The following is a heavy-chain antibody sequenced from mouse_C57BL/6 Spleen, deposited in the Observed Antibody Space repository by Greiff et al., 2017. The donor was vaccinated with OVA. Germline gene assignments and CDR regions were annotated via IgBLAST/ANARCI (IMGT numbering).Heavy chain of an antibody. CDR1: GYTFTSYW. D-gene: IGHD2-2*01. V-gene: IGHV1-52*01. CDR3: ARTDYGYDGFAY. J-gene: IGHJ3*01. CDR2: IDPSDSET. Sequence: QVQLQQPGAELVRPGSSVKLSCKASGYTFTSYWMHWVKQRPIQGLEWIGNIDPSDSETHYNQKFKDKATLTVDNSSSTAYMQLSSLTSEDSAVYYCARTDYGYDGFAYWGQGTLVTGSA.